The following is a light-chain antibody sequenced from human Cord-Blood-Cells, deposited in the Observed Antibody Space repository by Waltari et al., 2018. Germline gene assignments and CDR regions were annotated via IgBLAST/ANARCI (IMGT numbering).Light chain of an antibody. Sequence: DLQMTQSPSTLSASVGDRVTITCRASQSISSWLAWYQQKPGKAPKLLIYKASSLESGVASRFRGSGSETEFTLTISMLQPDDFATSYCQQYNSYSWPFGQGTKVEIK. V-gene: IGKV1-5*03. J-gene: IGKJ1*01. CDR1: QSISSW. CDR2: KAS. CDR3: QQYNSYSWP.